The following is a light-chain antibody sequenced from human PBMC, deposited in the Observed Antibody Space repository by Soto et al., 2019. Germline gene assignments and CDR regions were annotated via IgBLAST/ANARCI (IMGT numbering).Light chain of an antibody. CDR1: RTIGNW. CDR3: QQYNSFPWA. V-gene: IGKV1-5*03. J-gene: IGKJ1*01. Sequence: DIQMTQSPSTLSASVGDRVTITCRASRTIGNWLAWYQQKPGEAPKLLIHQASFLQKVGPSRFSGSGSGTEFTLSISSLQPDDSAAYYCQQYNSFPWAFGQGTKV. CDR2: QAS.